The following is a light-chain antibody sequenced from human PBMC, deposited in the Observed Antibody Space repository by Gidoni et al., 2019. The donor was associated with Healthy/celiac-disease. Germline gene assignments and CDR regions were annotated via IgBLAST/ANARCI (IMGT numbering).Light chain of an antibody. CDR1: QSISSW. V-gene: IGKV1-5*01. J-gene: IGKJ2*01. CDR2: DAS. CDR3: QQYNSYSPYT. Sequence: DIQMTQSPSTLSASVGDRVTITCRASQSISSWLAWYQQKPGKAPKLLIYDASSLESGGPSRFSGSGSGTEFTLTISSRQPDDFATYYCQQYNSYSPYTFGQGTKLEIK.